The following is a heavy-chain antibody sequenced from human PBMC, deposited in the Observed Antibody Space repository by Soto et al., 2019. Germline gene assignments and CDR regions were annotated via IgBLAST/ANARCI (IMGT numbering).Heavy chain of an antibody. CDR1: GFNLSGYS. Sequence: GGSLRLSSAASGFNLSGYSMDWVRQAPGKGLEYVSGISSNGVGTYYANSVQGRFTISRDNSKNTVCLQMGSLRPEDMAVYYCARRARPDFYYMDVWGKGTTVTVSS. CDR3: ARRARPDFYYMDV. D-gene: IGHD6-6*01. V-gene: IGHV3-64*01. J-gene: IGHJ6*03. CDR2: ISSNGVGT.